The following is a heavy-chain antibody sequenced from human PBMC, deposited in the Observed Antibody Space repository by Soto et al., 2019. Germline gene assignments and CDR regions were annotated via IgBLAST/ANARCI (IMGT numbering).Heavy chain of an antibody. CDR3: AAKALAAAAPIVGGMDV. CDR1: GFTFSSYA. Sequence: EVQLLESGGGLVQPGGSLRLSCAASGFTFSSYAMSWVRQAPGKGLEWVSAISGSGGSTYYADSVKGRFTISRDNSKNTLYLQMNSLRAEDTAVYYCAAKALAAAAPIVGGMDVWGQGTTVTVSS. J-gene: IGHJ6*02. D-gene: IGHD6-13*01. CDR2: ISGSGGST. V-gene: IGHV3-23*01.